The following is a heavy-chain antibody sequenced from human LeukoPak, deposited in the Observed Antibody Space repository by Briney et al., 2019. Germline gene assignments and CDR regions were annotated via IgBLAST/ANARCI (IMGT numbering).Heavy chain of an antibody. CDR1: GGSISSSSYY. D-gene: IGHD1-26*01. V-gene: IGHV4-39*07. CDR3: AREDSGISDDAFDI. J-gene: IGHJ3*02. CDR2: VYYPGST. Sequence: SETLSLTCTVSGGSISSSSYYWGWVRQPPGKGLEWIGSVYYPGSTYYNPSLKSRATTSLDTSKNQFSLKLSSVTAADTAMYYCAREDSGISDDAFDIWGQGTMVTISS.